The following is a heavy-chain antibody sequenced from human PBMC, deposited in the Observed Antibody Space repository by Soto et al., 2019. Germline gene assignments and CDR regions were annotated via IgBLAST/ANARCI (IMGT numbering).Heavy chain of an antibody. CDR3: AAGYTTGPDAFDI. D-gene: IGHD6-13*01. Sequence: PGESLKISCKGSGYNFANYWTGWVRQMPGKGLEWMGMIFPGDSDTKNSPSLQGQITMSVDKSDSSAYLQWGSLKASDTAMYYCAAGYTTGPDAFDIWGQGTMVTVSS. CDR2: IFPGDSDT. J-gene: IGHJ3*02. CDR1: GYNFANYW. V-gene: IGHV5-51*01.